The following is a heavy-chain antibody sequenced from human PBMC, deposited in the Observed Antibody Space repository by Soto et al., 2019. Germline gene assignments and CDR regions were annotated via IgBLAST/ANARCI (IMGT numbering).Heavy chain of an antibody. V-gene: IGHV1-2*02. CDR1: GYTFTGYY. CDR2: INPNSGGT. J-gene: IGHJ6*02. Sequence: QVQLVQSGAEVKKPGASVKVSCKASGYTFTGYYMHWVRQAPGQGLEWMGWINPNSGGTNYAQKFQGRVTMTRDTSISTAYMELSRLRSDDTAVYYCSRDAPLAARASRGMDVWGPGTTVTVSS. D-gene: IGHD6-25*01. CDR3: SRDAPLAARASRGMDV.